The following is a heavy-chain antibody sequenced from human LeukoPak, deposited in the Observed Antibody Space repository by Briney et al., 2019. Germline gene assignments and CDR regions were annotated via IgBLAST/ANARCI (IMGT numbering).Heavy chain of an antibody. J-gene: IGHJ4*02. Sequence: ASVKVSCKASGYTFTGYYMHWVRQAPGRGLEWMGWINPNSGGTNYAQKFQGRVTMTRDTSISTAYMELSRLGSDDTAVYYCARGGYSGYDYLFDYWGQGTLVTVSS. CDR1: GYTFTGYY. V-gene: IGHV1-2*02. CDR3: ARGGYSGYDYLFDY. CDR2: INPNSGGT. D-gene: IGHD5-12*01.